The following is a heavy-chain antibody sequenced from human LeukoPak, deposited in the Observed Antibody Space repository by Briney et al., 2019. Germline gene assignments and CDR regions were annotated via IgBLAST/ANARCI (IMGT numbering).Heavy chain of an antibody. V-gene: IGHV3-20*04. CDR3: AKDLIRGGSGPQDY. Sequence: GGSLRLSCAASGFTFDDYGMSWVRQAPGKGLEWVSGINWNGGSTGYADSVKGRFTISRDNSKNTLYLQMNSLRAEDTAVYYCAKDLIRGGSGPQDYWGQGTLVTVSS. D-gene: IGHD6-19*01. J-gene: IGHJ4*02. CDR1: GFTFDDYG. CDR2: INWNGGST.